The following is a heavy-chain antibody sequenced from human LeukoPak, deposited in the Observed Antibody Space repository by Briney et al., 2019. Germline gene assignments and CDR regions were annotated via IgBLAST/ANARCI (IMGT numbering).Heavy chain of an antibody. CDR2: ISAYNGNT. J-gene: IGHJ3*02. CDR3: ARAALDSKFAFDI. Sequence: ASVKVSCKASGYTFTSYGISWVRQAPGQGLEWMGWISAYNGNTNYAQNFQGRVTMTTDTSTSTAYMDLRSLRLDDTAVYYCARAALDSKFAFDIWGQGTMVTVSS. CDR1: GYTFTSYG. V-gene: IGHV1-18*01.